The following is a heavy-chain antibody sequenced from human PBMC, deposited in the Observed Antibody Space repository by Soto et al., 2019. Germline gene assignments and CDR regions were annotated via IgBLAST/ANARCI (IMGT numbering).Heavy chain of an antibody. CDR1: GFTFSSYG. D-gene: IGHD3-10*01. CDR2: IWYDGSNK. J-gene: IGHJ6*02. V-gene: IGHV3-33*01. CDR3: AREIRDRPGYYYCYGMDV. Sequence: QVQLVESGGGVVQPGRSLRLSCAASGFTFSSYGMHWVRQAPGKGLEWVAVIWYDGSNKYYADSVKGRFTISRDNSKNTLYLQMNSLRAEDTAVYYCAREIRDRPGYYYCYGMDVWGQGTTVTVSS.